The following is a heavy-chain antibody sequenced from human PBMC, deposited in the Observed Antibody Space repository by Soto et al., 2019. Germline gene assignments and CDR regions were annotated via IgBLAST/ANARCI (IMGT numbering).Heavy chain of an antibody. CDR2: IYYSGST. V-gene: IGHV4-39*01. D-gene: IGHD2-15*01. J-gene: IGHJ6*02. Sequence: SETLSLTCTVSGGSISISSYYWGWIRQPPGKGLEWLGSIYYSGSTYYNPSLKSRVTISVDTSKNQFSLKLSSVTAADTAVYYCARVLMLGYCSGGSCYPLAYYYYYGMDVWGQGTTVT. CDR1: GGSISISSYY. CDR3: ARVLMLGYCSGGSCYPLAYYYYYGMDV.